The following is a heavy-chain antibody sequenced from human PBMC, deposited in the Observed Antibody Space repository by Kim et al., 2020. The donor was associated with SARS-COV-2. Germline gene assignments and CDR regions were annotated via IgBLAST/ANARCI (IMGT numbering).Heavy chain of an antibody. J-gene: IGHJ1*01. D-gene: IGHD1-26*01. CDR2: INYSGSA. Sequence: SETLSLTCAVYGGSFSDYHWSWIRQSPGRGLDWIGEINYSGSANYNPSLKSRVTFSVDTPKNQFSLKMTSVTAADTAMYYCARPSFSWGGRYFQHWSQGTLVTVS. CDR1: GGSFSDYH. CDR3: ARPSFSWGGRYFQH. V-gene: IGHV4-34*01.